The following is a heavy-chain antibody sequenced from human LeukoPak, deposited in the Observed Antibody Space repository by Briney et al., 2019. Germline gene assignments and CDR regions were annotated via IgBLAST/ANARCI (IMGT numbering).Heavy chain of an antibody. CDR2: IYYSGST. CDR3: ARPPTYDFWGYFDL. D-gene: IGHD3-3*01. Sequence: SETLSLTCSVSGGSITSSNYYWGWIRQPPGKGLEWIGSIYYSGSTYYNPSLKSRVTMSVDTSKNQFSLKLRSVTAADTALYYCARPPTYDFWGYFDLWGRGTLVNVFS. J-gene: IGHJ2*01. CDR1: GGSITSSNYY. V-gene: IGHV4-39*01.